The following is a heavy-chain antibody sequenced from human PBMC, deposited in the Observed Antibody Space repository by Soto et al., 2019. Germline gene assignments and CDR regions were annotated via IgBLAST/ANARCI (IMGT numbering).Heavy chain of an antibody. Sequence: LSLTCAVSNYSISNDHYWGWIRQPPGKGLEWIGTIYHSGSSYNNPSLRGRLTISVDTSKNQFSLQLNSETSADTAVYHCARVVHDSSGSYFDFWGRGTLVTVSS. CDR1: NYSISNDHY. V-gene: IGHV4-38-2*01. CDR2: IYHSGSS. CDR3: ARVVHDSSGSYFDF. D-gene: IGHD3-22*01. J-gene: IGHJ4*02.